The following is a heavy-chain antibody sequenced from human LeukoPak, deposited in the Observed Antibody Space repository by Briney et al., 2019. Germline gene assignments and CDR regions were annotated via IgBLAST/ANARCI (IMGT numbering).Heavy chain of an antibody. CDR3: ARGVRGYSYGWGYYYYYYMDV. Sequence: ASVKVSCKASGYTFTSYDINWVRQATGQGLEWMGWMNPNRGNTGYAQKFQGRVTMTRNTTISTAYMELRSLRSEDTAVYYCARGVRGYSYGWGYYYYYYMDVWGKGTTVTVSS. CDR2: MNPNRGNT. V-gene: IGHV1-8*01. CDR1: GYTFTSYD. J-gene: IGHJ6*03. D-gene: IGHD5-18*01.